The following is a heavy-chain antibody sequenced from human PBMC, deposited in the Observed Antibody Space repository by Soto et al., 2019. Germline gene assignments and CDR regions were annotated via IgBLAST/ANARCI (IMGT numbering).Heavy chain of an antibody. CDR2: INPNSGGT. V-gene: IGHV1-2*02. CDR3: ARDSRNYRLSSRNWFDP. Sequence: GASVKVSCKASGYTFTGYYMHWVRQAPGQGLEWMGWINPNSGGTNYAQKFQGRVTMTRDTSISTAYMELSRLRSDDTAVYYCARDSRNYRLSSRNWFDPWGQGTLVTVSS. CDR1: GYTFTGYY. D-gene: IGHD1-7*01. J-gene: IGHJ5*02.